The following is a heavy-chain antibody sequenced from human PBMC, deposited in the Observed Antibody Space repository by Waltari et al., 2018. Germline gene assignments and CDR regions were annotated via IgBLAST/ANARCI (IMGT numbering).Heavy chain of an antibody. CDR1: GFSFSNYG. CDR3: ARAGSVCSGGSCYGDY. J-gene: IGHJ4*02. CDR2: IWYDGSNK. V-gene: IGHV3-33*08. D-gene: IGHD2-15*01. Sequence: QVQLVESGGGVVQPGRSLRLSCAVSGFSFSNYGMHWVRQAPGKGLEWGAVIWYDGSNKFYADSVKGRFTLSRDNSKNTVYLQMNSLRAEDTAVYYCARAGSVCSGGSCYGDYWGQGTQVTVSS.